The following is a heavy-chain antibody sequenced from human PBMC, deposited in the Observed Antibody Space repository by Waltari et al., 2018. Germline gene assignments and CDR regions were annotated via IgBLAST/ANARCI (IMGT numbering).Heavy chain of an antibody. J-gene: IGHJ4*02. Sequence: QVQLVQSGAEGKKPGASVKVSCKASGYTFTSYESNWLRQATGNGLEWMEWMNTNSGNTVYAQKFQGRVTMTRNTSISTVYMELSSLRSEDTAVYYCARSSGSHKADWDYWGQGTLVSVSS. CDR1: GYTFTSYE. CDR2: MNTNSGNT. D-gene: IGHD1-26*01. V-gene: IGHV1-8*02. CDR3: ARSSGSHKADWDY.